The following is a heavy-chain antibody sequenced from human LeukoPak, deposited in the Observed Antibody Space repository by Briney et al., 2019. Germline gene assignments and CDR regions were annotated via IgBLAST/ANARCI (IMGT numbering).Heavy chain of an antibody. J-gene: IGHJ4*02. CDR1: GFTFSSYA. V-gene: IGHV3-23*01. Sequence: GGSLKLSCAASGFTFSSYAMSWVRQAPGKGLEWVSAISGSGGSTYYADSVKGRFTISRDNSKNTLYLQMNSLRAEDTAVYYCAKGYYDSSGYFDYWGQGTLVTVSS. D-gene: IGHD3-22*01. CDR3: AKGYYDSSGYFDY. CDR2: ISGSGGST.